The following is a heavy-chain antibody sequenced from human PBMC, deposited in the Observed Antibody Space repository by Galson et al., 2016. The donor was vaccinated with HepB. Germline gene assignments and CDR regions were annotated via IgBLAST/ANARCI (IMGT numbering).Heavy chain of an antibody. CDR2: IWFDGSNK. D-gene: IGHD3-22*01. J-gene: IGHJ4*01. CDR1: GFTFSGYG. V-gene: IGHV3-33*06. CDR3: GKGAYDSFTYYQRTDD. Sequence: SLRLSCAASGFTFSGYGMHWVRQAPGKGLEWVSVIWFDGSNKYYAGSVKGRFTISRDNSKNTLYLQMNRLRVEDTAVYYCGKGAYDSFTYYQRTDDWGHGTQVIVSS.